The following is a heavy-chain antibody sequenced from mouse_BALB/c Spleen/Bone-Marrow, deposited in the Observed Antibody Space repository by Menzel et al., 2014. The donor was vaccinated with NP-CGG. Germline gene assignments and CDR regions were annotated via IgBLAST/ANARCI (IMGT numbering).Heavy chain of an antibody. J-gene: IGHJ1*01. CDR3: TRSGYYGYGWYFDV. CDR1: GYTFTNYF. Sequence: VQLQQSGAELVKPGASVKLSCRVSGYTFTNYFVYWVKQRPGQGLEWIGEINPSNDTPNFNEKFKSKATLTVDKSSSTAYKQLSSLTTEDSAVYYCTRSGYYGYGWYFDVWGAGTTVTVSS. V-gene: IGHV1S81*02. D-gene: IGHD1-2*01. CDR2: INPSNDTP.